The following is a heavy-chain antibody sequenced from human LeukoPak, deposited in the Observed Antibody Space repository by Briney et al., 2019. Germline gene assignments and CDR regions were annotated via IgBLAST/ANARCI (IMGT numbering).Heavy chain of an antibody. Sequence: ASVKVSCKISGYTLSTLSMHWVRQAPGKGLDWMAGFDPEDGLTIYAEKFQGRVTMTEDTSTHTTYMELSSLRSEDTAVYYCAALPQRYTRGFSPLWNWRQGTLVTVSS. J-gene: IGHJ4*02. CDR1: GYTLSTLS. CDR3: AALPQRYTRGFSPLWN. D-gene: IGHD3-9*01. V-gene: IGHV1-24*01. CDR2: FDPEDGLT.